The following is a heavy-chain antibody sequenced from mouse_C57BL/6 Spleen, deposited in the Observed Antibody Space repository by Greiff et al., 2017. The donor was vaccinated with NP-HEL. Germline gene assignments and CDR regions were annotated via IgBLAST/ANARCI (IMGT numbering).Heavy chain of an antibody. CDR3: ARNEGPGYYAMDY. Sequence: QVQLKESGPGLVQPSQSLSITCTVSGFSLTSYGVHWVRQSPGKGLEWLGVIWSGGSTDYNAAFISRLSISKDNSKSQVFFKMNSLQADDTAIYYCARNEGPGYYAMDYWGQGTSVTVSS. V-gene: IGHV2-2*01. CDR1: GFSLTSYG. CDR2: IWSGGST. J-gene: IGHJ4*01.